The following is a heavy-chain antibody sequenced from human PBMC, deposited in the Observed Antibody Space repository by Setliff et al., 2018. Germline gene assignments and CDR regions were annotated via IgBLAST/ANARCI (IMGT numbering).Heavy chain of an antibody. Sequence: SETLSLTCAVYGASFSGTYCSWIRQSPGKGLEWIGEINHTGSPNWIGEINHSGNPNYNPSLKSRVTMSVDTSKNQFSLNLTSVTAADTALYFCARDNPILGATDYWGQGALVTVSS. CDR2: INHSGNP. V-gene: IGHV4-34*01. CDR1: GASFSGTY. D-gene: IGHD1-26*01. CDR3: ARDNPILGATDY. J-gene: IGHJ4*02.